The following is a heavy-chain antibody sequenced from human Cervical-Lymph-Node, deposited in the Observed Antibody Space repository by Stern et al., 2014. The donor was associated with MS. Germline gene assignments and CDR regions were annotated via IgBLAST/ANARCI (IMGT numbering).Heavy chain of an antibody. CDR3: ATLGVTTGDFDP. Sequence: VQLEESGSEVKKPGSSVRVSCKASGGTFSSSGISWVRQAPGQGLEWMGRIIPILSITNYAQNFQGRVTITADKSPSTAYMELSSLRSEDTAVYYCATLGVTTGDFDPWGQGTLVTVSS. CDR2: IIPILSIT. CDR1: GGTFSSSG. J-gene: IGHJ5*02. V-gene: IGHV1-69*09. D-gene: IGHD4-17*01.